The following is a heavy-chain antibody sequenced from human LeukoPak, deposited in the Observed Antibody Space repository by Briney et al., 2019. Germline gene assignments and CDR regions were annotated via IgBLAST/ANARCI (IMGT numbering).Heavy chain of an antibody. V-gene: IGHV1-8*01. J-gene: IGHJ6*02. D-gene: IGHD6-13*01. CDR3: ARLSSVAARYYYYGMDV. CDR1: GYTFTSYD. CDR2: MNPNSGNT. Sequence: ASVKVSCKASGYTFTSYDINWVRQATGQGLEWMGWMNPNSGNTGYAQKFQGRVTMTRNTSISTAYMELSSLRSEDTAVYYCARLSSVAARYYYYGMDVRGQGTTVTVSS.